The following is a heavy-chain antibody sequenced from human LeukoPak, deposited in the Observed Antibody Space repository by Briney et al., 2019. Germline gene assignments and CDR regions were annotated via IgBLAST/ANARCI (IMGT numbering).Heavy chain of an antibody. D-gene: IGHD3-22*01. Sequence: AGGSLRLSCAASGFTFSSYWMHWVRQAPGKGLVWVSRINSDGSSTSYADSVKGRFTISRDNAKNTLYLQMNSLRAEDTAVYYCARAIRDSSGYYYEESFDYWGQGTLVTVSS. V-gene: IGHV3-74*01. J-gene: IGHJ4*02. CDR3: ARAIRDSSGYYYEESFDY. CDR1: GFTFSSYW. CDR2: INSDGSST.